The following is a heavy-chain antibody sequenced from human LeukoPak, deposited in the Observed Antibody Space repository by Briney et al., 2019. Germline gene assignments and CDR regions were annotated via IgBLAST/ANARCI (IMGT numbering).Heavy chain of an antibody. V-gene: IGHV4-38-2*01. CDR1: GYSISSGDY. D-gene: IGHD3-16*01. Sequence: SETLSLTCAVSGYSISSGDYWGWIRLPPGKGLEWTGRIYHSGSTYYNPSLKSRVTISVDTSKRQFSLTLSSVTAADTAVYYCARNRSEPLGNGGSFDSWGQGTLVTVSS. CDR2: IYHSGST. J-gene: IGHJ4*02. CDR3: ARNRSEPLGNGGSFDS.